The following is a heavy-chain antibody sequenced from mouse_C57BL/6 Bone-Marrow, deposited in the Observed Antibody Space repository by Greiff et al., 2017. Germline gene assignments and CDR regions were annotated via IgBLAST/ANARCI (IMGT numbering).Heavy chain of an antibody. CDR1: GYTFTDYY. CDR2: INPYNGGT. D-gene: IGHD1-1*01. J-gene: IGHJ2*03. Sequence: VQLQQSGPELVKPGASVKISCKASGYTFTDYYMNWVKQSHGQSLEWIGDINPYNGGTRYNQKLKGKATLTVDKSSSTAYMELRNLPSEDSAVYYCARDYCGSSWYFDYWGQGTSPTVSS. CDR3: ARDYCGSSWYFDY. V-gene: IGHV1-26*01.